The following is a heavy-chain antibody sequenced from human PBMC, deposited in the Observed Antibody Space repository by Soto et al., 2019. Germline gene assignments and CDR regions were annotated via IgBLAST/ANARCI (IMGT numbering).Heavy chain of an antibody. J-gene: IGHJ4*02. Sequence: GGTLRLSCAASRFTSTTYAMNWVRQAPGKGLEWVALMSSDGTNEHYADSVRGRFTVSRDNSRNTLFLQMNNLRTDDTAVYYCARCGYISGCYCYFDFWGRGTLVTVSS. D-gene: IGHD6-19*01. CDR3: ARCGYISGCYCYFDF. V-gene: IGHV3-30-3*01. CDR2: MSSDGTNE. CDR1: RFTSTTYA.